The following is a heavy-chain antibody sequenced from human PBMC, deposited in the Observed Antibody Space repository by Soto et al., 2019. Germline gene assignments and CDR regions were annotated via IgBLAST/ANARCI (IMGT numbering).Heavy chain of an antibody. D-gene: IGHD3-22*01. CDR3: VRGKHYYDSSGYGRGYYFDY. Sequence: QVQLVESGGGLVKPGGSLRLSCAASGFTFSDYYMSWIRQAPGKGLEWVSYISSSGSTIYYADSVKGRFTISRDNAKNSLYLQMNSLRAEDTAVYYCVRGKHYYDSSGYGRGYYFDYWGQGTLVTVSS. V-gene: IGHV3-11*01. CDR2: ISSSGSTI. J-gene: IGHJ4*02. CDR1: GFTFSDYY.